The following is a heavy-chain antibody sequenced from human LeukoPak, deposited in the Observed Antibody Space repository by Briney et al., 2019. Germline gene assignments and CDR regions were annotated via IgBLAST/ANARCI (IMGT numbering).Heavy chain of an antibody. J-gene: IGHJ4*02. D-gene: IGHD4-23*01. Sequence: ASVKVSCKASGGTFSSYAISWVRQAPGQGLEWMGGIIPIFGTANYAQKFQGRVTITADKSTSTAYMGLSSLRSEDTAVYYCAGAAGYYGGNAPFDYWGQGTLVTVSS. CDR3: AGAAGYYGGNAPFDY. V-gene: IGHV1-69*06. CDR1: GGTFSSYA. CDR2: IIPIFGTA.